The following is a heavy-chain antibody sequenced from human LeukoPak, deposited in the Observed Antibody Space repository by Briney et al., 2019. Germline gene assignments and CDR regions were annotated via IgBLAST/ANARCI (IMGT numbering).Heavy chain of an antibody. D-gene: IGHD1-26*01. CDR3: ARGYVGATGY. Sequence: SETLSLTCTVSGASVDSGNYYWSWIRQPPGKGLDWIGYMKYSGSTNYNPSLKSRVTISVDTSKNQFSLNLNPVTAADTAVYFCARGYVGATGYWGQGTLVTVSS. CDR2: MKYSGST. V-gene: IGHV4-61*01. J-gene: IGHJ4*02. CDR1: GASVDSGNYY.